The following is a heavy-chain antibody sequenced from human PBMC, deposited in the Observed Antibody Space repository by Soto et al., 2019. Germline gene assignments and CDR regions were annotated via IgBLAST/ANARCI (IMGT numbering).Heavy chain of an antibody. CDR1: GFTFTDAW. CDR2: FKSKTDGGTT. CDR3: TTSLYSYGRYYFDY. Sequence: EVQLVESGGGLIQPGGSLRLSCAASGFTFTDAWMNWVRQAPGKGLEWVGRFKSKTDGGTTDYAAFVRGRFTISRDDSKNTLYLQMNSLETEDTAVYYCTTSLYSYGRYYFDYWGQGTLVTVSS. V-gene: IGHV3-15*07. J-gene: IGHJ4*02. D-gene: IGHD5-18*01.